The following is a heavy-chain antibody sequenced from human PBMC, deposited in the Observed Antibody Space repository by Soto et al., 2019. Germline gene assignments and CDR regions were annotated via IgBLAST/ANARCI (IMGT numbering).Heavy chain of an antibody. J-gene: IGHJ6*02. CDR3: ARGRYSSPDYYYYGMDV. CDR2: INGYNGNT. Sequence: QVQLVQSGAEVKKPGASVKVSCKASASIFSSYGITWVRQAPGQGLEWMGRINGYNGNTKYAQELQGRVTITTDTSTSTAYMELRSLRSDDTAVYYCARGRYSSPDYYYYGMDVWGQGTTVTVSS. CDR1: ASIFSSYG. V-gene: IGHV1-18*01. D-gene: IGHD6-13*01.